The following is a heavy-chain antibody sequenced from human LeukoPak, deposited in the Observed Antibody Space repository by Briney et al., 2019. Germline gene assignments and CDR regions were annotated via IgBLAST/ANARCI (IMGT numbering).Heavy chain of an antibody. Sequence: GASVKVSCKASGGTFSRHVISWVRQAPGQGLEWMGGIIPIFGTANYAQKFQGRVTITTDESTSKAYMELSSLRSEDTAVYYCARDSVAAYCGGECYSLEYWGQGTLVTVSS. J-gene: IGHJ4*02. V-gene: IGHV1-69*05. CDR2: IIPIFGTA. CDR3: ARDSVAAYCGGECYSLEY. CDR1: GGTFSRHV. D-gene: IGHD2-21*01.